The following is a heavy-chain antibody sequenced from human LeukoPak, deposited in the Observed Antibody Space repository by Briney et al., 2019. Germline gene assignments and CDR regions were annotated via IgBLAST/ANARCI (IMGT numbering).Heavy chain of an antibody. CDR3: ARHKRGYYDFWSGEDYFDY. CDR1: GGSISSSSYY. D-gene: IGHD3-3*01. J-gene: IGHJ4*02. Sequence: SQTLSLTCTVSGGSISSSSYYWGWIRQPPGKGLEWIGSIYYSGSTYYNPSLKSRVTISVDTSKNQFSLKLSSVTAADTAVYYCARHKRGYYDFWSGEDYFDYWGRGTLVTVSS. CDR2: IYYSGST. V-gene: IGHV4-39*01.